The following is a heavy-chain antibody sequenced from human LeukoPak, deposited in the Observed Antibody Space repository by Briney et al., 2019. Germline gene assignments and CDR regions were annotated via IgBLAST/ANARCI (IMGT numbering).Heavy chain of an antibody. CDR2: IYYSGST. CDR1: GGSISSYY. D-gene: IGHD3-22*01. Sequence: SETLSLTCTVSGGSISSYYWSWIRQPPGKGLEWIGYIYYSGSTNYNPSLKSRVTISVDTSKNQFSLKLSSVTAADTVVYYCARGESYYYDSSGYYWFDYWGQGTLVTVSS. CDR3: ARGESYYYDSSGYYWFDY. J-gene: IGHJ4*02. V-gene: IGHV4-59*01.